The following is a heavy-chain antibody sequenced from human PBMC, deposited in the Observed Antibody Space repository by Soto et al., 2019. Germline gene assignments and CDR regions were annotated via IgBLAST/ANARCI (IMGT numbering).Heavy chain of an antibody. J-gene: IGHJ4*02. CDR1: GFSINTYW. D-gene: IGHD2-15*01. V-gene: IGHV3-7*01. CDR2: INPEGNAK. CDR3: AAWDISNI. Sequence: GGSLRLSCSGFGFSINTYWMNWIRQTPGKGLEWVANINPEGNAKAYVDPVKGRFFVSRDNTRNSLDLQMTSLRVEDSAIYFCAAWDISNIWGQGILVTVSS.